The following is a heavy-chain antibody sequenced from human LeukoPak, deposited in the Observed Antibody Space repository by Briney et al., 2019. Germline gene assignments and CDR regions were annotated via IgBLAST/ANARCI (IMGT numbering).Heavy chain of an antibody. CDR1: GYSISNGYY. D-gene: IGHD3-10*01. CDR3: ARLRRDAMVRGVTYYFDY. Sequence: SETLSLTCTVSGYSISNGYYWGWIRQPPGKGLEWVGSIYHRGSTYYNPSLKSRVTISVDTSKNQFSLKLSSVTAADTAVYYCARLRRDAMVRGVTYYFDYWGQGTLVTVSS. V-gene: IGHV4-38-2*02. J-gene: IGHJ4*02. CDR2: IYHRGST.